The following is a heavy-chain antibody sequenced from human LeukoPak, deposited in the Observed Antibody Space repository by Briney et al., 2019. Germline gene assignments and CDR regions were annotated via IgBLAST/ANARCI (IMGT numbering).Heavy chain of an antibody. D-gene: IGHD3-9*01. V-gene: IGHV4-39*07. CDR3: ARETLYAPDDYDILTGLADY. Sequence: PSETLSLTCTVSGGSISSSSYYWGWIRQPPGKGLEWIGSIYYSGSTYYNPSLKSRVTISVDTSKNQFSLKLSSVTAADTAVYYCARETLYAPDDYDILTGLADYWGQGTLVTVSS. J-gene: IGHJ4*02. CDR1: GGSISSSSYY. CDR2: IYYSGST.